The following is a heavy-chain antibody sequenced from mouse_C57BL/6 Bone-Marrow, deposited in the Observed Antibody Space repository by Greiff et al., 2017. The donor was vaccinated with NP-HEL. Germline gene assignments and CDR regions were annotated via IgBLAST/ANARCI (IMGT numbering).Heavy chain of an antibody. Sequence: QVQLQQPGAELVRPGSSVKLSCKASGYTFTSYWMDWVKQRPGQGLEWIGNIYPSDSETHYNQKFKDKATLTVDKSSSTAYMQLSSLTFEDSAVYYCARGGWLLRGYYAMDYWGQGTSVTVSS. J-gene: IGHJ4*01. V-gene: IGHV1-61*01. D-gene: IGHD2-3*01. CDR3: ARGGWLLRGYYAMDY. CDR1: GYTFTSYW. CDR2: IYPSDSET.